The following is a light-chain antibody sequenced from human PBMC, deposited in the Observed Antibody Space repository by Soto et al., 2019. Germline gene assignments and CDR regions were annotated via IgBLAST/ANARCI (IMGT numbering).Light chain of an antibody. CDR3: SSYKCSTTLRV. V-gene: IGLV2-14*01. Sequence: QSALTQPASVSGSPGQSITLSCAGTINYIGSYNSVSWFQQHPGKAPKLIIYEVTHRPSGISTRFSGSKSGNTASLTISGLQAEDEAVYYCSSYKCSTTLRVFGGGTKLTVL. CDR1: INYIGSYNS. J-gene: IGLJ3*02. CDR2: EVT.